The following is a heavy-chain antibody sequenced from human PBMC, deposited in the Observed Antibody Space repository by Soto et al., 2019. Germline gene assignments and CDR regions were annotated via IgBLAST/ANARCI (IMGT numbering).Heavy chain of an antibody. CDR2: INQYGSVK. D-gene: IGHD1-1*01. Sequence: EVLLVESGGNLVQPGGSLRLSCEASGFALSPFWMSWVRQAPGKGLEWVASINQYGSVKHYVDSVRGRFTISRDNAKKLLFLQMISLSAEDTAVYYCARLTEAVTTFVYWGQGTPVTVSS. V-gene: IGHV3-7*03. J-gene: IGHJ4*02. CDR1: GFALSPFW. CDR3: ARLTEAVTTFVY.